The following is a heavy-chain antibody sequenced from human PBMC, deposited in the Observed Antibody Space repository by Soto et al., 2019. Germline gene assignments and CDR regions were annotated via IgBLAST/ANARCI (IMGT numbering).Heavy chain of an antibody. V-gene: IGHV1-69*13. CDR1: GGTFSSYA. CDR3: ARVRDGYNLSDAFDI. Sequence: ASVKVSCKASGGTFSSYAISWVRQAPGQGLEWMGGIIPIFGTANYAQKFQGRVTITADESTSTAYMELSSLRSEDTAVYYCARVRDGYNLSDAFDIWGQGTMVTVSS. D-gene: IGHD5-12*01. CDR2: IIPIFGTA. J-gene: IGHJ3*02.